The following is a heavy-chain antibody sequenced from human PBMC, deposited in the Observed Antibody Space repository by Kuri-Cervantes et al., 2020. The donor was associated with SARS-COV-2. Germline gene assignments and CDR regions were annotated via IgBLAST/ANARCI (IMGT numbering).Heavy chain of an antibody. CDR1: GYSISSGYY. CDR3: ARGYVIGGVDV. V-gene: IGHV4-38-2*01. CDR2: IYHSGNT. Sequence: GSLRLSCAASGYSISSGYYWGWIRQPPGKGLEWIGSIYHSGNTYYNPSLKSLITISADTSKNQFSLNLSSVTAADTAVYYCARGYVIGGVDVWGQGTTVTVSS. D-gene: IGHD3-16*01. J-gene: IGHJ6*02.